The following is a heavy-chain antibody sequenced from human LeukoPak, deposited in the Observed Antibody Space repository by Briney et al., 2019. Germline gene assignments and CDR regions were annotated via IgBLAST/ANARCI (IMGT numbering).Heavy chain of an antibody. D-gene: IGHD6-13*01. CDR2: ISGSGAST. J-gene: IGHJ4*02. CDR1: GFTFSSYA. CDR3: ARNRGVAAAGRGYYFDY. V-gene: IGHV3-23*01. Sequence: GGSLRLSCAASGFTFSSYAMSWVRQAPGKGLEWVSLISGSGASTYYADSEKGRFSISRDNSKNTLYLQINSLRADDTAVYYCARNRGVAAAGRGYYFDYWGQGTLVTVSS.